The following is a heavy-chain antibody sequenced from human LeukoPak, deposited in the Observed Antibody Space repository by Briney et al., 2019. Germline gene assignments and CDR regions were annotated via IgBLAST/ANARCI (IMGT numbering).Heavy chain of an antibody. D-gene: IGHD3-3*01. Sequence: RVASVKVSCKASGGTFSSYAISWVRQAPGQGLEWMGRIIPILGIANYAQKFQGRVTITADKSTSTAYMELSSLRSEDTAVYYRAGEDPYYDFWSGYYGPLGYWGQGTLVTVSS. V-gene: IGHV1-69*04. CDR2: IIPILGIA. CDR3: AGEDPYYDFWSGYYGPLGY. CDR1: GGTFSSYA. J-gene: IGHJ4*02.